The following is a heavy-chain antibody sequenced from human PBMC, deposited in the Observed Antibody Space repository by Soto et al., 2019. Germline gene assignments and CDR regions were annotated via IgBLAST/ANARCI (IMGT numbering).Heavy chain of an antibody. J-gene: IGHJ5*02. D-gene: IGHD6-19*01. CDR3: ARRPRAVAGMDNWFDP. CDR1: GGSISRSSITYY. Sequence: SETLSLTCTVSGGSISRSSITYYWGWIRQPPGKGPEWIGGIHSSGSAYYNPSLKSRVTVSIDVSKNEFSLKLSSVTAADTAVYYCARRPRAVAGMDNWFDPWGQGILVTVSS. V-gene: IGHV4-39*01. CDR2: IHSSGSA.